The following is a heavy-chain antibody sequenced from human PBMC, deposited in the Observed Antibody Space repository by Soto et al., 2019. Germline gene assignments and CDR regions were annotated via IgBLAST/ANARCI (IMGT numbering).Heavy chain of an antibody. CDR2: ISTYNGNT. D-gene: IGHD7-27*01. J-gene: IGHJ6*02. V-gene: IGHV1-18*04. CDR1: GYKFTTYG. Sequence: QVQLLQSGAEVKKPGASVKVSCKASGYKFTTYGITWVRQAPGQGLEWLGGISTYNGNTDYAQNLQDRATMTTETSTGTAYLEVRSLTSDDTAVYFCARGLGTNGLDVWGQGTTVTVSS. CDR3: ARGLGTNGLDV.